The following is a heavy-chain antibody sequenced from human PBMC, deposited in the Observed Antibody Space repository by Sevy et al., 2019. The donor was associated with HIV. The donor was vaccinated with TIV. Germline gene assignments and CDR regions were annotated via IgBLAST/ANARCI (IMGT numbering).Heavy chain of an antibody. D-gene: IGHD1-26*01. CDR2: MYGGGSA. Sequence: GGSLRLSCAASGISVSSNYMSWVRQTPGKGLEWVSIMYGGGSAYYTDSLQGRFTISTDNSENTLYLQMNSLKAEDTAVYYCATVGVSSTEDYFDYWGQGTLVTVSS. CDR1: GISVSSNY. V-gene: IGHV3-53*01. CDR3: ATVGVSSTEDYFDY. J-gene: IGHJ4*02.